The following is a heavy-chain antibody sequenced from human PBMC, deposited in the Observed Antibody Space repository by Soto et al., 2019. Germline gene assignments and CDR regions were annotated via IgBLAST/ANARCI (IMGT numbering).Heavy chain of an antibody. CDR1: GYTFTGYA. V-gene: IGHV1-3*01. CDR3: ARAVAVADDFDY. J-gene: IGHJ4*02. Sequence: ASVTVSCKASGYTFTGYAMHWVRQAPGQRLEWMGWINAGNGNTKYSQKFQGRVTITRDTSASTAYMELSSLRSEDTAVYYCARAVAVADDFDYWGQGTLVTVSS. D-gene: IGHD6-19*01. CDR2: INAGNGNT.